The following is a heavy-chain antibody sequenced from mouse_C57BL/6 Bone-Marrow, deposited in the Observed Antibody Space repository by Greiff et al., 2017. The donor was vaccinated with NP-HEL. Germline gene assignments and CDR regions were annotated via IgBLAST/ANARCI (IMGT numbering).Heavy chain of an antibody. CDR3: ARSLRYPAWFAY. V-gene: IGHV1-69*01. CDR1: GYTFTSYW. CDR2: IDPSDSYT. Sequence: VQLQHPGAELVMPGASVKLSCKASGYTFTSYWMHWVKQRPGQGLEWIGEIDPSDSYTNYNQKFKGKSTLTVDKSSSTAYMQLSSLTSEDSAVYYCARSLRYPAWFAYWGQGTLVTVSA. J-gene: IGHJ3*01. D-gene: IGHD1-1*01.